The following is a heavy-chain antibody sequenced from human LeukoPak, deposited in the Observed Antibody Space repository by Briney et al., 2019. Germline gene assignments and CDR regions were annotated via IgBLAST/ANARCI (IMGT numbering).Heavy chain of an antibody. CDR3: AKQSIAAAGPLTSDY. Sequence: SETLSLTCTVSGGSISSSSYYWGWLRQPPGKGLEWIGCIYYSGSTYYNPSLKSRVTISVDTSKNQFSLKLSSVTAADTAVYYCAKQSIAAAGPLTSDYWGQGTLVTVSS. CDR2: IYYSGST. D-gene: IGHD6-13*01. CDR1: GGSISSSSYY. J-gene: IGHJ4*02. V-gene: IGHV4-39*01.